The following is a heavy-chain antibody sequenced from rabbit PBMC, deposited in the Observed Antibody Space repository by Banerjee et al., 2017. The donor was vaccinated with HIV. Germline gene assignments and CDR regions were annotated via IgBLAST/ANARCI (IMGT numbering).Heavy chain of an antibody. CDR3: ARLGWIGVEFNL. V-gene: IGHV1S45*01. J-gene: IGHJ4*01. D-gene: IGHD4-1*01. Sequence: QEQLEESGGGLVQPEGSLALTCKASGFTISSGYDMCWVRQAPGKGLEWIACIVIANGGTWYASWAKGRFTISKTSSTTVTLQMTSLTAADTATYFCARLGWIGVEFNLWGQGTLVTVS. CDR2: IVIANGGT. CDR1: GFTISSGYD.